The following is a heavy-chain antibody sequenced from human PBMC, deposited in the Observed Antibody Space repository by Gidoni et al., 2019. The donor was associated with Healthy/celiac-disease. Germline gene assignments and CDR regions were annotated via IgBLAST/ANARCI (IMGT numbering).Heavy chain of an antibody. CDR2: INPNSGGT. Sequence: QVQLVQSGAEVKKPGASVKVSCKASGYTFTGYYLHWVRQAPGQGLEWMGWINPNSGGTNYAQKFQGRVTMTRDTSISTAYMELSRLRSDDTAVYYCARDAEYYYDSSGSPGAFDIWGQGTMVTVSS. V-gene: IGHV1-2*02. CDR3: ARDAEYYYDSSGSPGAFDI. CDR1: GYTFTGYY. D-gene: IGHD3-22*01. J-gene: IGHJ3*02.